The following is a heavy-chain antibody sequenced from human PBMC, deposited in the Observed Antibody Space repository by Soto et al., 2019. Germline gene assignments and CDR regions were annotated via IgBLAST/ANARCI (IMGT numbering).Heavy chain of an antibody. CDR1: GFTFSSYA. J-gene: IGHJ5*02. D-gene: IGHD4-17*01. Sequence: PVGSLRLSCAASGFTFSSYAMSWVRQAPGKGLEWVSAISGSGGSTYYADSVKGRFTISRDNSKNTLYLQMNSLRAEDTAVYYCAKDYLSGDYVVGWFDPWGQGTLVTVSS. CDR2: ISGSGGST. CDR3: AKDYLSGDYVVGWFDP. V-gene: IGHV3-23*01.